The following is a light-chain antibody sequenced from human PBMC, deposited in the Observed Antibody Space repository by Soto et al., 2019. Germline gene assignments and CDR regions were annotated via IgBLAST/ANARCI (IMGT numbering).Light chain of an antibody. CDR1: QSISTS. CDR2: KAS. V-gene: IGKV1-5*03. Sequence: DIQMTKSPSTLSASVGDRVTITCRASQSISTSLAWYQQKPGKAPKLLIYKASSLEGGVPSRFSGSGSGTEFTLTISSLRPDDFATYYCQQYSSYSWMFGQGTKVEIK. CDR3: QQYSSYSWM. J-gene: IGKJ1*01.